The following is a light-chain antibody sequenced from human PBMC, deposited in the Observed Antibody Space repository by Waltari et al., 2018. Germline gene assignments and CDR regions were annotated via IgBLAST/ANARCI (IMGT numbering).Light chain of an antibody. Sequence: EVVLTHSPGTLSLSPGERATLSCRASQSVSDYLAWYQHRPGQPPRLLIYGASTRATGISDRFSGSGSGTEFTLTITSLGPEDSAVYYCQQFGVSPLYSFGQGTRLEI. CDR3: QQFGVSPLYS. J-gene: IGKJ2*03. V-gene: IGKV3-20*01. CDR1: QSVSDY. CDR2: GAS.